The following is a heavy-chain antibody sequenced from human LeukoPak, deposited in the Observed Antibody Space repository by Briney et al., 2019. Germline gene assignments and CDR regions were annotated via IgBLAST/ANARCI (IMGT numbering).Heavy chain of an antibody. D-gene: IGHD3-9*01. CDR1: GFTFSSYT. CDR3: ARGALRYSDY. J-gene: IGHJ4*02. V-gene: IGHV3-48*02. Sequence: QPGGSLRLSCAASGFTFSSYTMNWVRQAPGKGLERVSSISSSSSAIYYAASVKGRFTISRDNAKNSLYLQMNSLRDEDTAVYYCARGALRYSDYWGQGTLVTVSS. CDR2: ISSSSSAI.